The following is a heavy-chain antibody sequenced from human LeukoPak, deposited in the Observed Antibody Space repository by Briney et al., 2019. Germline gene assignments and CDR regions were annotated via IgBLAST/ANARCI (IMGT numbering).Heavy chain of an antibody. V-gene: IGHV1-24*01. CDR2: SDPEDGET. D-gene: IGHD6-6*01. CDR1: GYTLTELS. J-gene: IGHJ6*03. CDR3: ATDRSPYSSSSGAISYYYYMDV. Sequence: ASVKVSCKVSGYTLTELSMHWVRQAPGKGLEWMGGSDPEDGETIYAQKFQGRVTMTEDTSTDTAYMELSSLRSEDTAVYYCATDRSPYSSSSGAISYYYYMDVWGKGTTVTVSS.